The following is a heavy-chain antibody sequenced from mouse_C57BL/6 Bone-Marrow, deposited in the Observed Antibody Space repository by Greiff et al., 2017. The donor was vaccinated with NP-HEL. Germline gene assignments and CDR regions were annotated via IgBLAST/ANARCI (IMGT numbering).Heavy chain of an antibody. CDR1: GYTFTSYT. J-gene: IGHJ3*01. Sequence: VQLQQSGAELARPGASVKMSCKASGYTFTSYTMHWVKQRPGQGLEWIGYINPSSGYTKYNQKFKDKATLTADKSSSTAYMQLSSLTSEDSAVYYCARHYYGSSGDYWGQGTLVTVSA. V-gene: IGHV1-4*01. CDR2: INPSSGYT. D-gene: IGHD1-1*01. CDR3: ARHYYGSSGDY.